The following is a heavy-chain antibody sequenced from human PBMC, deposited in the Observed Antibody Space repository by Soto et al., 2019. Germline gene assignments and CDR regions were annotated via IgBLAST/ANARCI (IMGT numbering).Heavy chain of an antibody. J-gene: IGHJ1*01. CDR1: GFMFSAYT. Sequence: EGSLRLSCAASGFMFSAYTMNWVRQAPGKGLEWLSSISDDSSYIDYADSLRGRFTVSRDNARNSLYLQIDSLGVEDTAVYYCATPYYFNHWGPGSLVTVSS. D-gene: IGHD3-16*01. CDR3: ATPYYFNH. CDR2: ISDDSSYI. V-gene: IGHV3-21*06.